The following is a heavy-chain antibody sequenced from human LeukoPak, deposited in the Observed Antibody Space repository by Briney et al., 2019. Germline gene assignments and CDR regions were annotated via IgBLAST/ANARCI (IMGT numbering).Heavy chain of an antibody. J-gene: IGHJ4*02. Sequence: GGSLRLSCAASGFTVITNDMTWVRQAPGKGVEWVSVLYSDGNTKYADSVQGRFTISRDNSKKTLYLEMNSLSPDDTAVYYCARGVEPLAANTLAYWGQGTLVTVSS. CDR1: GFTVITND. V-gene: IGHV3-53*01. CDR3: ARGVEPLAANTLAY. CDR2: LYSDGNT. D-gene: IGHD1-14*01.